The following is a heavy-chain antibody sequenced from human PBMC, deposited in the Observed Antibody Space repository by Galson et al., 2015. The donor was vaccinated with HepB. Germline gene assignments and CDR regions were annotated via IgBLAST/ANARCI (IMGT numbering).Heavy chain of an antibody. CDR2: ISYEGTFK. V-gene: IGHV3-30-3*01. Sequence: LRLSCAASGFTFSSYAMHWVRQAPGKGLEWVSFISYEGTFKSYADSVQGRFTISRDTSKNTLYLQMNSLRPDDTAVYYCAREPTTGTTFWFDPRGQGTLVTVSS. CDR3: AREPTTGTTFWFDP. CDR1: GFTFSSYA. D-gene: IGHD1-1*01. J-gene: IGHJ5*02.